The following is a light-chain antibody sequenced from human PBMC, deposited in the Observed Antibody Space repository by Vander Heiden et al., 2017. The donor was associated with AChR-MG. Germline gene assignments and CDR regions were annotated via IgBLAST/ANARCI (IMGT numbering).Light chain of an antibody. J-gene: IGLJ2*01. CDR1: SSNIGNNY. Sequence: QSMLTQPPSVSAAPGQKVTISCSGSSSNIGNNYVSWYQQLPGTAPKLLIYENNKRPSGIPDRFSGSKAGTSATLGITGLQTGDEADYYCGTWDSGLSGVVFGGGTKLTVL. CDR3: GTWDSGLSGVV. CDR2: ENN. V-gene: IGLV1-51*01.